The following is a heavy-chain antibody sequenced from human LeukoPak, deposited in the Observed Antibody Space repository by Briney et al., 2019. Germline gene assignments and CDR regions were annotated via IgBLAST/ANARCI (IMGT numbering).Heavy chain of an antibody. Sequence: PSETLSLTCAVYGGSFSGYYWSWIRQPPGKGLEWIGEINHSGSTNYNPSLKSRVIISVDTSKNQFSLKLSSVTAADTAVYYCARGSELGINWFDPWGQGTLVTVSS. CDR1: GGSFSGYY. CDR2: INHSGST. CDR3: ARGSELGINWFDP. J-gene: IGHJ5*02. D-gene: IGHD7-27*01. V-gene: IGHV4-34*01.